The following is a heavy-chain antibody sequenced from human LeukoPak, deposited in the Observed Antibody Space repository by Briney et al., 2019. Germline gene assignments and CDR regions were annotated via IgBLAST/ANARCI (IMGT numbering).Heavy chain of an antibody. D-gene: IGHD5-18*01. Sequence: ASVKVSCKVSGYALTDLSMHWVRQTPGKGLEWMGGIDPEDGEITYAQKFQGRVTMTEDTSTDTAYMELSSLRSEDTAVYFCASRLLIHLWAKDFWGQGTLVTVSS. CDR1: GYALTDLS. CDR2: IDPEDGEI. V-gene: IGHV1-24*01. CDR3: ASRLLIHLWAKDF. J-gene: IGHJ4*02.